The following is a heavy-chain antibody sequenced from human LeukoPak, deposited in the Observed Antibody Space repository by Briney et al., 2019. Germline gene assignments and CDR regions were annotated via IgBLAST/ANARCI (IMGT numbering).Heavy chain of an antibody. CDR3: AKRGGYYDSSGYPAYWYFDL. CDR1: GFTFSSYG. D-gene: IGHD3-22*01. J-gene: IGHJ2*01. V-gene: IGHV3-30*18. Sequence: GGSLRLSCAASGFTFSSYGMNWVRQAPGKGLEWVAVISYDGSNKYYADSVKGRFTISRDNSKNTLYLQMNSLRAEDTAVYYCAKRGGYYDSSGYPAYWYFDLWGRGTLVTVSS. CDR2: ISYDGSNK.